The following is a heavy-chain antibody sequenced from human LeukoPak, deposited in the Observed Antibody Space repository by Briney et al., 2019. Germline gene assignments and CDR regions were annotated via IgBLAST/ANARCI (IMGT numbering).Heavy chain of an antibody. J-gene: IGHJ4*02. CDR3: APRGATRNFDY. D-gene: IGHD6-6*01. V-gene: IGHV3-23*01. Sequence: GRSLRLSCAASGFIFSSYAMSWIRQAPGKGLEWVSGISPSGGTTIYADSVKGRFTMSRDNSKNTLYLQMNSLRAEDTAVYYCAPRGATRNFDYWGQGTLVSVSS. CDR1: GFIFSSYA. CDR2: ISPSGGTT.